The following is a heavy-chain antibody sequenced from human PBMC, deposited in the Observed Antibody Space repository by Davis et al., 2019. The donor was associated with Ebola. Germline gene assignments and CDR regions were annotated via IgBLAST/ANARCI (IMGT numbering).Heavy chain of an antibody. CDR2: IKSDGSSA. V-gene: IGHV3-74*01. CDR1: GFPFSSYT. J-gene: IGHJ4*02. CDR3: GSPVVA. Sequence: PGGSLRLSCAASGFPFSSYTMNWVRQAPGKGLVWVSQIKSDGSSATYADSVKGRFTISRANAKNTLYLQMNSLRAEDTAVYYCGSPVVAWGQGTLVTVSS. D-gene: IGHD2-15*01.